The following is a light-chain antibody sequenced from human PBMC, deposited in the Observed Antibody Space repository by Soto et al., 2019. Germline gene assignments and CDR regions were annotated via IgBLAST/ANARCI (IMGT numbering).Light chain of an antibody. CDR1: SSDVGSYNL. CDR2: EGS. Sequence: QSVLTQPASVSVSPGQSITISCTGTSSDVGSYNLVSWYQQHPGKAPKLMIYEGSKRPSGVSNRFSGSKSGNTASLTISGLQAEDEADYYCCSYAGSSTFPVFGTGTKVTVL. CDR3: CSYAGSSTFPV. J-gene: IGLJ1*01. V-gene: IGLV2-23*03.